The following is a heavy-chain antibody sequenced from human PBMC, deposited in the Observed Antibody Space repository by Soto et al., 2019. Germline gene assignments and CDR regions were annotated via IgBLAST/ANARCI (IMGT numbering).Heavy chain of an antibody. CDR1: GFIFSSYA. Sequence: PWGSLRLSFAASGFIFSSYAMSWVRPAPGKGLEWVSAISGSGTTAYYADSVKGRFTFSRDNSKKTMYLQMNSLRVEDTALYYCAKDIWG. J-gene: IGHJ3*02. CDR3: AKDI. V-gene: IGHV3-23*01. CDR2: ISGSGTTA.